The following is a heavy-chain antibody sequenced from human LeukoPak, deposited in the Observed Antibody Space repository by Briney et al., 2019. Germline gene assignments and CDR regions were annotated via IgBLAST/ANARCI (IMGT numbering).Heavy chain of an antibody. V-gene: IGHV3-21*01. Sequence: PGGSLRLSCAASGFTFSSCSMNWVRQAPGKGLEWVSSISSSSSYIYYADSVKGRFTISRDNAKNSLYLQMNSLRAEDTAVYYCAREYYDSSGYYGGDAFDIWGQGTMVTVSS. D-gene: IGHD3-22*01. CDR1: GFTFSSCS. J-gene: IGHJ3*02. CDR2: ISSSSSYI. CDR3: AREYYDSSGYYGGDAFDI.